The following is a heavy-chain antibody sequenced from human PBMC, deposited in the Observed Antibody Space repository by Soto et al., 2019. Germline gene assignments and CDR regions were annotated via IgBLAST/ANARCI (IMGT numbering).Heavy chain of an antibody. J-gene: IGHJ6*02. V-gene: IGHV1-18*01. Sequence: QVQLVQSGDEVKKPGASVKVSCKASGYIFVNYGIAWVRQAPRQGLEWMGWISPYTGNTHSASKVQDRLTMTTDTATSTAYMDLGSLTSDDAAVYYCVMVDNYVTPTPQDVWGQGTTVTVSS. CDR1: GYIFVNYG. D-gene: IGHD3-16*01. CDR3: VMVDNYVTPTPQDV. CDR2: ISPYTGNT.